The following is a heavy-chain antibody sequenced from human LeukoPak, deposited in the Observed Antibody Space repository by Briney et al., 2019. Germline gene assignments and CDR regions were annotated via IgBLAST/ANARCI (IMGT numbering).Heavy chain of an antibody. J-gene: IGHJ5*02. CDR2: IYTSGST. Sequence: SEPLSLTCTVSGGSISSYYWSWIRQPAGKGLEWIGRIYTSGSTNYNPSLKSRVTMSVDTSKNQFSLKLSSVTAADTAVYYCARDWARVWYDSSGYYPEGNWFDPWGQGTLVTVSS. D-gene: IGHD3-22*01. V-gene: IGHV4-4*07. CDR1: GGSISSYY. CDR3: ARDWARVWYDSSGYYPEGNWFDP.